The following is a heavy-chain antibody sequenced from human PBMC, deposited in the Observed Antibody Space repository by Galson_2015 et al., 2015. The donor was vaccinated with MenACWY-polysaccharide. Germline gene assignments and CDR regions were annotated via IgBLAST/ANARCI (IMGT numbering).Heavy chain of an antibody. CDR2: ISTGRMM. CDR1: RFTFSTDT. V-gene: IGHV3-48*02. J-gene: IGHJ4*02. CDR3: ARDAHLDF. Sequence: SLRLSGAASRFTFSTDTMNWGRHAPGKGLEWCSSISTGRMMYYADSVKGRFTISRDNGKNSLFLQMDSLRDEDTAVYYCARDAHLDFWGQGTLVTVSS.